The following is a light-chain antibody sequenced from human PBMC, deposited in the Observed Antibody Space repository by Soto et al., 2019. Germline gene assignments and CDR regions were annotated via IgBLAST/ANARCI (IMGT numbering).Light chain of an antibody. Sequence: QSVLTQPPPVSGSPGQSVTISCTGTSSDVGSYDRVSWYQQPPGTAPKLIIYEVTNRPSGVPERFSGSKSGNTASLTISGLQAEDEAYYYCCSYTSSNSYVFGTGTKLTVL. J-gene: IGLJ1*01. CDR1: SSDVGSYDR. CDR3: CSYTSSNSYV. CDR2: EVT. V-gene: IGLV2-18*02.